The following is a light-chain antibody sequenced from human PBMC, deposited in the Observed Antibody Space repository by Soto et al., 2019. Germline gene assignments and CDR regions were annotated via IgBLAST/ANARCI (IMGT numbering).Light chain of an antibody. Sequence: QSALTQPASVSGSPGQSITISCTGTSSDVGGYNYVSWYQQHPGKAPKLMIYDVSNRPSGVSNRFSGSKSGNTASLTISGLHAEDEADYYCSSYTSSLVVFGGGTKLTVL. CDR1: SSDVGGYNY. J-gene: IGLJ2*01. V-gene: IGLV2-14*01. CDR3: SSYTSSLVV. CDR2: DVS.